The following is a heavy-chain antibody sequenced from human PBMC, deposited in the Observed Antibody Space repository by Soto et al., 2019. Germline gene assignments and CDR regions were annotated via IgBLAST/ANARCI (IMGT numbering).Heavy chain of an antibody. CDR2: IIPIFGTA. V-gene: IGHV1-69*06. Sequence: GASVKVSCKASGGTFSSYAISWVRQAPGQGLEWMGGIIPIFGTANYAQKFQGRVTITADKSTSTAYMELSSLRSEDTAVYYCARVEAPNCSGGSCYSTYYYYYGMDVWGQGTTVTVSS. D-gene: IGHD2-15*01. CDR1: GGTFSSYA. CDR3: ARVEAPNCSGGSCYSTYYYYYGMDV. J-gene: IGHJ6*02.